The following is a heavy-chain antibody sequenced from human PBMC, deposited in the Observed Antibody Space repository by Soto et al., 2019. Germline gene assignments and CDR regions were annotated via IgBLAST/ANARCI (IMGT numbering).Heavy chain of an antibody. CDR3: AKWVPEDSPSGVCYGRSYYGLDV. J-gene: IGHJ6*02. D-gene: IGHD2-8*01. Sequence: EVQLLESGGGLVQPGGSLRLSCAASGFTFSSYAMSWVRQAPGKGLEWVSGISGSSDTTYYADSVKGRFSISRDSSKNTLSLQVNRLGAEDTAVYYCAKWVPEDSPSGVCYGRSYYGLDVWGQGTKVTVSS. V-gene: IGHV3-23*01. CDR2: ISGSSDTT. CDR1: GFTFSSYA.